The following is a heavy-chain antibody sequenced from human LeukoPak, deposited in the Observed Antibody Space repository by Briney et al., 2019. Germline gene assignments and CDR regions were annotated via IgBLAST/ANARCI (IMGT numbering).Heavy chain of an antibody. J-gene: IGHJ6*03. CDR3: ASNRAGYYYYYMDV. Sequence: GGSLRLPCTTSGFTFSAYWMTWVRQAPGQGLEWVANIKEDGIEKYYVDSVKGRFTISRDNAKNSLYLQMNSLRAEDTAVYYCASNRAGYYYYYMDVWGKGTTVTVSS. V-gene: IGHV3-7*01. CDR1: GFTFSAYW. CDR2: IKEDGIEK. D-gene: IGHD1-14*01.